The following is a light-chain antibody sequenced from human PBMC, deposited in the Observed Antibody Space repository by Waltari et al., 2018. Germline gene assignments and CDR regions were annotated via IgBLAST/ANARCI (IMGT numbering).Light chain of an antibody. CDR1: SSDVGSYNY. CDR2: EVT. J-gene: IGLJ1*01. Sequence: QSALTQPASVSGSPGQSIPISCTGTSSDVGSYNYVSWYQQHPGKAPNLLIFEVTDRPSGVSNRFSGSKSGNTASLTISGLQAEDEADYYCSSYTRTTTLYVFGTGTKVTVL. CDR3: SSYTRTTTLYV. V-gene: IGLV2-14*03.